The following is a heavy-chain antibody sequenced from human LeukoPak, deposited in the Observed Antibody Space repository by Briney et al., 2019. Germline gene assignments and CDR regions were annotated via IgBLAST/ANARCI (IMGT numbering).Heavy chain of an antibody. J-gene: IGHJ5*02. Sequence: ASVKVSCKASGYTFTGYYMHWVRQAPGQGLEWMGWINPNSGGTDYAQKFQGSVTMTRDTSISTAYMELSRLRSDDTAVYYCARESIVVVPAALASWDWFDPWRQGTLVTVSS. CDR2: INPNSGGT. D-gene: IGHD2-2*01. CDR3: ARESIVVVPAALASWDWFDP. CDR1: GYTFTGYY. V-gene: IGHV1-2*02.